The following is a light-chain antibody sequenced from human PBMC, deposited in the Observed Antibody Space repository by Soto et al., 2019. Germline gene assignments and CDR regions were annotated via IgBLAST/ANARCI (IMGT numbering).Light chain of an antibody. CDR3: QQYDNLPFT. CDR1: QDISRY. V-gene: IGKV1-33*01. J-gene: IGKJ2*01. Sequence: DILMTQSPSSLSASVGDRVTITCQASQDISRYLSWHQQKPGKAPQLLIHDASNLEPGVPSRFTGSGSGTDFAFTISSLQPEDIGTYYCQQYDNLPFTFGQGTRLEIK. CDR2: DAS.